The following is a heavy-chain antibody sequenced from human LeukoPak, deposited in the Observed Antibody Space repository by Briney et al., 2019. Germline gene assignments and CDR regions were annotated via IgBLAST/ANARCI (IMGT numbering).Heavy chain of an antibody. D-gene: IGHD6-19*01. Sequence: GGSLRLSCAASGFAFSSYDMNWVRQAAGKGLEWAPQISGTGDNSDYADSVKGRFTISKDNSKRTLYLQLNNLRVEDTAIYYCAFPAHHWLVRGAFDIWGQGTVVTVSS. CDR3: AFPAHHWLVRGAFDI. V-gene: IGHV3-23*01. J-gene: IGHJ3*02. CDR1: GFAFSSYD. CDR2: ISGTGDNS.